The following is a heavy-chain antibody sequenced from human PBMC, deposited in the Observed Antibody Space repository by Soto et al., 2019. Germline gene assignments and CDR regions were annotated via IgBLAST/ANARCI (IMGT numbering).Heavy chain of an antibody. CDR3: AYLPCSGSSCNSFSYSGMEV. CDR2: IYWDDDK. Sequence: QITLKESGPTLVKPTQTLTLTCTFSVFSLSTSGVGVAWIRQPLGKALEWLALIYWDDDKRYRPSLETRLSITKDTSKNQVVLTMTNMDSVDTATYYCAYLPCSGSSCNSFSYSGMEVRGQGTTVTVSS. CDR1: VFSLSTSGVG. V-gene: IGHV2-5*02. J-gene: IGHJ6*02. D-gene: IGHD2-15*01.